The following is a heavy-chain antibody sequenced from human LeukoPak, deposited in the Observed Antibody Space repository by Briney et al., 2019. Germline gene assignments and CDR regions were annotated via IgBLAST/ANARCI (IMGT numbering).Heavy chain of an antibody. J-gene: IGHJ6*02. D-gene: IGHD2-2*01. Sequence: ASVKVSCKASGYTFTGYYMHWVRQAPGQGLEWMGWINPNSGGTNYAQKFQGRVTMTRDTSISTAYMELSTLRSDDTAVYYCARKRVPAAIGDYYYYGMDVWGQGTTVTVSS. V-gene: IGHV1-2*02. CDR2: INPNSGGT. CDR1: GYTFTGYY. CDR3: ARKRVPAAIGDYYYYGMDV.